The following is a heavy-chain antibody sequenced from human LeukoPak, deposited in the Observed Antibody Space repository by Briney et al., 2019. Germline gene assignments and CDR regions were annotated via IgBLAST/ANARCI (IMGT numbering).Heavy chain of an antibody. V-gene: IGHV3-7*01. CDR3: ARQGGGTSSWYSYYYYGMDV. D-gene: IGHD6-13*01. J-gene: IGHJ6*02. CDR1: GFTFNTYS. CDR2: IKQDGSEK. Sequence: GGSLRLSCAASGFTFNTYSMNWVRQAPGKGLEWVANIKQDGSEKYYVDSVKGRFTISRDNAKNSLYLQMNSLRAEDTAVYYCARQGGGTSSWYSYYYYGMDVWGQGTTVTVSS.